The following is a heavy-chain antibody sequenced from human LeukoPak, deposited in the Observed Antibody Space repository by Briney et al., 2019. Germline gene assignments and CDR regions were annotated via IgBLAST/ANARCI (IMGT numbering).Heavy chain of an antibody. V-gene: IGHV1-2*02. CDR3: ARDSSNGKVTNFDY. CDR1: GYTFTDYY. J-gene: IGHJ4*02. Sequence: ASVKVFCRASGYTFTDYYIHWMRQAPGQGLEWMGWINPNSGGTNYAQKFQGRVTMTRDTSISTAYMELSRLRSDDTAVYYCARDSSNGKVTNFDYWGQGTLVTVSS. CDR2: INPNSGGT. D-gene: IGHD6-13*01.